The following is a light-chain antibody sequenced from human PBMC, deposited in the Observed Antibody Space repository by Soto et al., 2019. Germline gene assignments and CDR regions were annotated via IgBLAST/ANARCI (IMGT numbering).Light chain of an antibody. J-gene: IGKJ5*01. V-gene: IGKV1-39*01. CDR1: QTISSP. CDR2: ATS. Sequence: ASQTISSPLSWYQQKPGKVPELLIYATSRLQSGVPSRFSGSRSGTGFILTISSLQPEDFATYYCQHSYGTPAFGQGTRLEIK. CDR3: QHSYGTPA.